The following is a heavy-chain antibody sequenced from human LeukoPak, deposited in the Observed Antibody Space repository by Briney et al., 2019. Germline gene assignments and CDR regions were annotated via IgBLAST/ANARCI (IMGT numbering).Heavy chain of an antibody. CDR2: ISGGGTYI. D-gene: IGHD3-10*01. J-gene: IGHJ4*02. CDR3: ARKDYYGAWSPTDY. V-gene: IGHV3-21*01. Sequence: GGTLRLSCAASGFTFSSYDMNWVRQAPGKGLEWVSSISGGGTYINYADSLRGRFTISRDNAKNSLYLEMNSLRAEDTAVYYCARKDYYGAWSPTDYWGQGTLVTVSS. CDR1: GFTFSSYD.